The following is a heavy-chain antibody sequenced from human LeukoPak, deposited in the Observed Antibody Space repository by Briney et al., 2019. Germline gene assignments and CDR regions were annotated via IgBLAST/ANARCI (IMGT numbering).Heavy chain of an antibody. Sequence: SETLSLTCTVSGGSISSYYWSWIRQPPGKGLEWIGYIYYSGSTNYNPSLKSRVTISVDTSKNQFSLKLSSVTAADTAVYYCARAAYYYDSSGYCYWGQGTLVTVSS. CDR3: ARAAYYYDSSGYCY. V-gene: IGHV4-59*12. CDR1: GGSISSYY. J-gene: IGHJ4*02. D-gene: IGHD3-22*01. CDR2: IYYSGST.